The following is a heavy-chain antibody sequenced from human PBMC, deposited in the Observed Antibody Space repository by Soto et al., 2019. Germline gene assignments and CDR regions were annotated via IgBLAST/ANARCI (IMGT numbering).Heavy chain of an antibody. Sequence: LRLSCAATGFNFGSYAMGWVRQAPGKGLEWVSGVSGSGSSPYYADSVKGRLTISKDKSKNTLYLDLNNLRSEDTAVYFCVKGKESGYRGAFDSWGQGTMVTVSS. J-gene: IGHJ4*02. CDR3: VKGKESGYRGAFDS. CDR1: GFNFGSYA. D-gene: IGHD5-18*01. CDR2: VSGSGSSP. V-gene: IGHV3-23*01.